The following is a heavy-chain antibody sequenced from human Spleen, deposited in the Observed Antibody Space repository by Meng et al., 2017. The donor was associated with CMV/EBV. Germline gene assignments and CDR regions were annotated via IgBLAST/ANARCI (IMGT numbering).Heavy chain of an antibody. D-gene: IGHD5-24*01. CDR1: GYTHTDYY. CDR3: ARGKTRDGYNFVY. J-gene: IGHJ4*02. V-gene: IGHV1-2*02. CDR2: IIPDSGGT. Sequence: KAAGYTHTDYYMHWVRQDPGQGLEWMGWIIPDSGGTNYARKFRGRVTMTRDTSISTAYMELNRLRSDDTAVYYCARGKTRDGYNFVYWGQGTLVTVSS.